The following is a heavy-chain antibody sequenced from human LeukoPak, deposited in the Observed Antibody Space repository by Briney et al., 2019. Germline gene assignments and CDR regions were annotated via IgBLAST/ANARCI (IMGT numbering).Heavy chain of an antibody. Sequence: GGSLRLSCAASGFTFSSHGMNWVRQAPGKGLEWVSGISPSGGITYYTDSVKGRFTISRDISKNTLSLQMNSLRAEDTAVYYCARVYYGSGSLHYYYYYMDVWGKGTTVTISS. J-gene: IGHJ6*03. V-gene: IGHV3-23*01. CDR1: GFTFSSHG. CDR3: ARVYYGSGSLHYYYYYMDV. CDR2: ISPSGGIT. D-gene: IGHD3-10*01.